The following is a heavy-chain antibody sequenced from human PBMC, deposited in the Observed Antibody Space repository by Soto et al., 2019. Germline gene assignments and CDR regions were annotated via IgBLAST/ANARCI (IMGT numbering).Heavy chain of an antibody. CDR3: AKQLGYCGSSSCRDYYYGMDV. V-gene: IGHV3-30*18. CDR2: ISYDGGNK. Sequence: GGSLRLSCAASGFTFSTYGMHWVRQAPGKGLEWVAVISYDGGNKYYADSVKGRFTISRDNSKNTLFLQMNSLRAEDTAVYYCAKQLGYCGSSSCRDYYYGMDVWGQGTTVTVSS. D-gene: IGHD2-2*01. CDR1: GFTFSTYG. J-gene: IGHJ6*02.